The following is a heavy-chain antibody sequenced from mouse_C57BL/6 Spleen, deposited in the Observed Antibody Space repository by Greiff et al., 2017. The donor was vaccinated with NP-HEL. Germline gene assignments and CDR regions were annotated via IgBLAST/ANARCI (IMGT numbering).Heavy chain of an antibody. V-gene: IGHV5-12*01. CDR3: ARQSGNFSMDY. D-gene: IGHD2-1*01. Sequence: EVMLVESGGGLVQPGGSLKLSCAASGFTFSDYYMYLVRQTPEKRLEWVAYISNGGGSTYYPDTVKGRFTISRDNAKNTLYLQMSRLKSEDTAMYYCARQSGNFSMDYWGQGTSVTVSS. CDR2: ISNGGGST. J-gene: IGHJ4*01. CDR1: GFTFSDYY.